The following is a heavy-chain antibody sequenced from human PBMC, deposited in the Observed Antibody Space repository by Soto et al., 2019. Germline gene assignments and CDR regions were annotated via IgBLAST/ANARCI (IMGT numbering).Heavy chain of an antibody. CDR3: ARRRYSYGYGSYYGMDV. V-gene: IGHV5-51*01. Sequence: GESLKISCKGSGYSFTSYWIGWVRQMPGKGLEWMGIIYPGDSDTRYSPSFQGQVTISADKSISTAYLQWSSLKASDTAMYYCARRRYSYGYGSYYGMDVWGQGTTVTVSS. CDR2: IYPGDSDT. J-gene: IGHJ6*02. CDR1: GYSFTSYW. D-gene: IGHD5-18*01.